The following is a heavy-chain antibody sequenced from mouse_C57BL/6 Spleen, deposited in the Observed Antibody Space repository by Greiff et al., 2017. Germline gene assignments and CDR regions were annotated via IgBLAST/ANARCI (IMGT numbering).Heavy chain of an antibody. CDR2: ISDGGSYT. Sequence: EVKVVESGGGLVKPGGSLKLSCAASGFTFSSYAMSWVRQTPEKRLEWVATISDGGSYTYYPDNVKGRFTISRDNAKNNLYLQMSHLKSEDTAMYYCARAAQATGYYFDYWGQGTTLTVSS. CDR3: ARAAQATGYYFDY. CDR1: GFTFSSYA. J-gene: IGHJ2*01. D-gene: IGHD3-2*02. V-gene: IGHV5-4*03.